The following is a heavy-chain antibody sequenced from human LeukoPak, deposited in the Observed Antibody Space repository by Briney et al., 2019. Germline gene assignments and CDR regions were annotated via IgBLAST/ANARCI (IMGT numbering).Heavy chain of an antibody. CDR3: ARRYDFWSGYDY. D-gene: IGHD3-3*01. V-gene: IGHV4-39*07. CDR1: GGSISSSSYY. Sequence: KASETLSLTCTVSGGSISSSSYYWGWIRQPPGKGLEWIGEINHSGSTNYNPSLKSRVTISVDTSKNQFSLKLSSVTAADTAVYYCARRYDFWSGYDYWGQGTLVTVSS. CDR2: INHSGST. J-gene: IGHJ4*02.